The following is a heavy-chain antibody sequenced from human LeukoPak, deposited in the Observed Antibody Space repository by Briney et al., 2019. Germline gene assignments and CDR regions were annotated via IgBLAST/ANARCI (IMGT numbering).Heavy chain of an antibody. CDR1: GFTFSSYA. CDR3: AKTSRAVTGTTGLAFDI. J-gene: IGHJ3*02. Sequence: GASLRLSCAASGFTFSSYAMSWVRQAPGKGLEWVSAISGSGGSTYYADSVKGRFTISRDNSKNTLYLQMNSLRAEDTAVYYCAKTSRAVTGTTGLAFDIWGQGTMVTVSS. V-gene: IGHV3-23*01. CDR2: ISGSGGST. D-gene: IGHD1-7*01.